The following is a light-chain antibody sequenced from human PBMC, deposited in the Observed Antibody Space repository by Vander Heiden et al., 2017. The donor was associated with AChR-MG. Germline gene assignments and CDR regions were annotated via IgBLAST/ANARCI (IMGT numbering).Light chain of an antibody. Sequence: EIVLTQSPATLSLSPGARASLSCRASQSVSSYLAWYQQKPGQAPRLLIYDASNRATGIPARFSGSGSGTDFTLTISSLEPEDFAVYYCQQRSNWPPAFGQGTKLEIK. J-gene: IGKJ2*01. CDR2: DAS. CDR1: QSVSSY. CDR3: QQRSNWPPA. V-gene: IGKV3-11*01.